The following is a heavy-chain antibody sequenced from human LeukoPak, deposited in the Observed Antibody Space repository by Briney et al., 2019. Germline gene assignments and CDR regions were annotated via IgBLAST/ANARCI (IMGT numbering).Heavy chain of an antibody. V-gene: IGHV4-39*07. CDR3: ARRLGEVVIEQQLASPFDY. Sequence: SETLSLTCTVSGGSISSSSYYWGWIRQPPGKGLEWIGSIYYSGSTYYNPSLKSRVTISVDTSKNQFSLKLSSVTAADTAVYYCARRLGEVVIEQQLASPFDYWGQGTLVTVSS. J-gene: IGHJ4*02. CDR2: IYYSGST. CDR1: GGSISSSSYY. D-gene: IGHD6-13*01.